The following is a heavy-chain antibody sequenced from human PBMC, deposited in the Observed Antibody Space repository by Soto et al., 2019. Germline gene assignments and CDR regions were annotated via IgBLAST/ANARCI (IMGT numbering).Heavy chain of an antibody. Sequence: SRPLSLTCTVSGGSISGYYWSWIRQPPGKGLEYIGYIYYRGSTNYNPSLKSRVTMSVDTSRNLFSLKVNSVTAADTAVYYCARQQLLPYYYSLDVWGQGTTVTVSS. CDR1: GGSISGYY. J-gene: IGHJ6*02. CDR3: ARQQLLPYYYSLDV. V-gene: IGHV4-59*01. CDR2: IYYRGST. D-gene: IGHD6-13*01.